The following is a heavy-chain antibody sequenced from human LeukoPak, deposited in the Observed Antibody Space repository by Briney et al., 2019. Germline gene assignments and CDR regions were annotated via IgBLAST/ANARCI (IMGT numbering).Heavy chain of an antibody. J-gene: IGHJ3*02. CDR1: GYTFSGYY. CDR2: FNPNTGGT. D-gene: IGHD5-12*01. Sequence: ASVKVSCKASGYTFSGYYMHWVRQAPGQGLEWMGRFNPNTGGTNYAQKFQGRVTMTRDTSISTAYMELSRLRSDDTAVYYCARVRAKTGGSSDYDILYAFDIWGQGTMVTVSS. V-gene: IGHV1-2*06. CDR3: ARVRAKTGGSSDYDILYAFDI.